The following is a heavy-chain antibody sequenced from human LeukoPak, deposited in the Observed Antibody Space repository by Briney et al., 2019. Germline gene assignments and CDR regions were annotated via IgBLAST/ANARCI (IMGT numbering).Heavy chain of an antibody. CDR2: IYPSDSDT. V-gene: IGHV5-51*01. D-gene: IGHD1-26*01. Sequence: GESLKISCQGSEYSFATYWIAWLRQMPGKGLEWMGIIYPSDSDTRYSPSFQGQVTISADKSIKTAYLQWSSLKASDTAMYYCARPLQGIVGATGFDYWGQGTLVTVSS. J-gene: IGHJ4*02. CDR1: EYSFATYW. CDR3: ARPLQGIVGATGFDY.